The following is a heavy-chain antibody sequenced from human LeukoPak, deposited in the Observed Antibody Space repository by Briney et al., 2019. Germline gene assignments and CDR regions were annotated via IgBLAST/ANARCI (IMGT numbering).Heavy chain of an antibody. J-gene: IGHJ4*02. CDR3: ASDLDY. V-gene: IGHV3-66*01. CDR2: IYSGGSS. CDR1: GFTVSSNY. Sequence: GGSLRLSCAASGFTVSSNYMNWVRQPPGKALEWVSVIYSGGSSYYADSVKGRFAISRDNSKNTLYLQMNSLRAEDTALYYCASDLDYWGQGTLVTVSS.